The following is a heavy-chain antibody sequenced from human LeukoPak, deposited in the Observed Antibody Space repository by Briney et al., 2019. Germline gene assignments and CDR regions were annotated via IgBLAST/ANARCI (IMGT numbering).Heavy chain of an antibody. CDR3: ARLVIDDSSGYTKRITGPIDY. D-gene: IGHD3-22*01. J-gene: IGHJ4*02. V-gene: IGHV4-39*07. CDR2: IYYSGST. Sequence: SETLSLTCTVSGGSISSSSYYWGWIRQPPGKGLEWIGSIYYSGSTYYNPSLKSRVTISVDTSKNQFSLKLSSVTAADTAVYYCARLVIDDSSGYTKRITGPIDYWGQGTLVTVSS. CDR1: GGSISSSSYY.